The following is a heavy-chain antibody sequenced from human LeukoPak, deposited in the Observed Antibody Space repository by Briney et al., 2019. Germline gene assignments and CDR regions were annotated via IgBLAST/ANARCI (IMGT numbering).Heavy chain of an antibody. D-gene: IGHD5-18*01. Sequence: GGSLRLSCAASGFTFNDYWMSWVRQAPGKGLEWVANIKQDGSGKNYVGSVKGRFTISRDNAKNSLYLQMNSLRAEDTAVYYCARDRWGYSYGGDWGQGILVTVSS. J-gene: IGHJ4*02. V-gene: IGHV3-7*01. CDR2: IKQDGSGK. CDR3: ARDRWGYSYGGD. CDR1: GFTFNDYW.